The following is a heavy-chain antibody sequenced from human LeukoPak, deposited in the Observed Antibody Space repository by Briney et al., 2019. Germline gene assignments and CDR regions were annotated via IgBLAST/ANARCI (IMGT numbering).Heavy chain of an antibody. CDR2: LSSSGTTM. Sequence: GGSVRLSCTASGFTFTQYSMNWVRQAPGKGLEWVSYLSSSGTTMYYADSVKGRFTMSRDSATNSLSLQMTSLRAEDTAVYYCARIKRERTGPPDAFDIWGQGTMVTVSS. D-gene: IGHD3/OR15-3a*01. J-gene: IGHJ3*02. CDR3: ARIKRERTGPPDAFDI. V-gene: IGHV3-48*01. CDR1: GFTFTQYS.